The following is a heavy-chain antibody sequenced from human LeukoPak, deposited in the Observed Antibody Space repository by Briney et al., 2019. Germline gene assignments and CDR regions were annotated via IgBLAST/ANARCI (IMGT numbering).Heavy chain of an antibody. J-gene: IGHJ4*02. CDR2: IYPGDSDT. V-gene: IGHV5-51*01. CDR3: ARPGDSSGFFDY. Sequence: GSLRLSCAASGFTFSSYAMSWVRQMPGKGLEWMGIIYPGDSDTRYSPSFQGQVTISADKSISTAYLQWSSLKASDTAMYYCARPGDSSGFFDYWGQGTLVTVSS. CDR1: GFTFSSYA. D-gene: IGHD3-22*01.